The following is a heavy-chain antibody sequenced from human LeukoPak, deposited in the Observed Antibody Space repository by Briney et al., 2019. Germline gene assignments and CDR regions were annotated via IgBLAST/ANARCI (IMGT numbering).Heavy chain of an antibody. CDR1: GGSISSYY. CDR3: ARVLNYYGSGSYNWFDP. Sequence: KPSETLSLTCTVSGGSISSYYWSWIRQPPGKGLEWIGYIYYSGSTNYNPSLKSRVTISVDTSKNQFSLKLSSVTAADTAVYYCARVLNYYGSGSYNWFDPWGQGTLVAVSS. CDR2: IYYSGST. J-gene: IGHJ5*02. D-gene: IGHD3-10*01. V-gene: IGHV4-59*01.